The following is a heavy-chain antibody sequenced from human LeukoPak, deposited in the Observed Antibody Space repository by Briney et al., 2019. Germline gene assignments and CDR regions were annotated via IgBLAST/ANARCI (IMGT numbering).Heavy chain of an antibody. CDR1: GYSFTSFG. D-gene: IGHD5-24*01. Sequence: RASVKVSCKASGYSFTSFGISCVPQAPGQGLEWVGWISAYNGKIKYAENLQGRVTLTQDTSTSTAYMELRSLRSDDTAMYYCARDLGEIEMAAIFFDYWGQGTLVTVSS. V-gene: IGHV1-18*01. J-gene: IGHJ4*02. CDR3: ARDLGEIEMAAIFFDY. CDR2: ISAYNGKI.